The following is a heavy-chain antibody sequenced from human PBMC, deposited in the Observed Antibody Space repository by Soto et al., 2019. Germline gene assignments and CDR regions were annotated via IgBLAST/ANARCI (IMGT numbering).Heavy chain of an antibody. J-gene: IGHJ3*02. Sequence: SETLSLTCTVSGGSISSSSYYWGWIRQPPGKGLEWIGSIYYSGSTYYNPSLKSRVTISVDTSKNQFSLKLSSVTAADTAVYYCAKGGSGSYSNAFDIWGQGTTVTVS. CDR1: GGSISSSSYY. V-gene: IGHV4-39*01. CDR3: AKGGSGSYSNAFDI. CDR2: IYYSGST. D-gene: IGHD3-10*01.